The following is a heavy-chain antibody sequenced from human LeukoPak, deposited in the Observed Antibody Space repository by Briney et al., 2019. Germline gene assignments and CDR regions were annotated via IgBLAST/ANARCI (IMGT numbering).Heavy chain of an antibody. V-gene: IGHV1-24*01. CDR2: FDPEDGET. CDR1: GYTLTELS. D-gene: IGHD6-19*01. J-gene: IGHJ3*02. CDR3: ATDLQWLVRPNDAFDI. Sequence: ASVKVSCKVSGYTLTELSMHWVRQAPGKGLEWMGGFDPEDGETIYAQKFQGRVTMTEDTSTDTAYMELGSLRSEDTAVYYCATDLQWLVRPNDAFDIWGQGTMVTVSS.